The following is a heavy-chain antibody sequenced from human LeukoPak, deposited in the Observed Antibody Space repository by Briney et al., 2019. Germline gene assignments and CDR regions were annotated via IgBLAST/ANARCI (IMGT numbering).Heavy chain of an antibody. V-gene: IGHV1-69*13. CDR1: GGTFSSYA. J-gene: IGHJ3*02. CDR3: ARAPPLVPAAIHAFDI. CDR2: IIPIFGTA. Sequence: SVKVSCKASGGTFSSYAISWVRQAPGQGLEWMGGIIPIFGTANYAQKFQGRVTITADESTSTAYMELSSLRSEDTAVYYCARAPPLVPAAIHAFDIWGQGTMVTVSS. D-gene: IGHD2-2*01.